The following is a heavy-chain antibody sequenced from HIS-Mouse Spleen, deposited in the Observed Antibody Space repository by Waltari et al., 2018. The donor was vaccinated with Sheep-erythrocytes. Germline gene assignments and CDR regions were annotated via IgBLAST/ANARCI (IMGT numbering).Heavy chain of an antibody. CDR2: ISSSSSYI. CDR1: GLPFSTYS. D-gene: IGHD1-26*01. CDR3: ARVASGATFDY. J-gene: IGHJ4*02. V-gene: IGHV3-21*01. Sequence: EVQLVESGGGLVKPGGPLGPPCAASGLPFSTYSMNWARQAPGKGLEWVSSISSSSSYIYYADSVKGRLTISRDNAKNSLYLQMNSLRAEDTAVYYCARVASGATFDYWGQGTLVTVSS.